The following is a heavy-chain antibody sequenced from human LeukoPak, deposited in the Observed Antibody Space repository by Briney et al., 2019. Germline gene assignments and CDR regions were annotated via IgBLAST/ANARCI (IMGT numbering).Heavy chain of an antibody. CDR1: GFTFSSYE. V-gene: IGHV3-48*03. CDR2: ISRSGSLI. CDR3: AREVTEDPDGLDI. D-gene: IGHD7-27*01. Sequence: PGGSLRLSCAASGFTFSSYEMNWVRQAPGKGLEWVSYISRSGSLIYYADSVKGRFTISRDNTKNSLYLQMNSLRAEYTALYYCAREVTEDPDGLDIWGQGTMVTVSS. J-gene: IGHJ3*02.